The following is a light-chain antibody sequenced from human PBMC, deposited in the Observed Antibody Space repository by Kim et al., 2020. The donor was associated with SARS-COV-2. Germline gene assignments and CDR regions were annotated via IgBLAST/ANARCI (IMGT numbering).Light chain of an antibody. Sequence: SASVGDRVTITCRASQGITNWLAWYQQKPGQAPKLLISAASILQSGVPSRFTGSGSGTEFTLTINNLQPEDFASYYWQQTKILPSFGGGTKVDIK. CDR1: QGITNW. J-gene: IGKJ4*01. CDR3: QQTKILPS. CDR2: AAS. V-gene: IGKV1-12*02.